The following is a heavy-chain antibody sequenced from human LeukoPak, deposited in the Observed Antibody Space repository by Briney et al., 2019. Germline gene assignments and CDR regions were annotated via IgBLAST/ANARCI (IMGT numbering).Heavy chain of an antibody. D-gene: IGHD3-10*01. CDR2: ISYDGTSK. CDR3: ARVYYSGSGSYGGFHY. J-gene: IGHJ4*02. Sequence: GGSLRLSCAASGFSFSTYTMHWVRQAPGKGLEWVAVISYDGTSKYYGDSVKGRFTFSRDNSENTLYLQMNSLRPEDSAVYYCARVYYSGSGSYGGFHYWGQGTLVAVSS. CDR1: GFSFSTYT. V-gene: IGHV3-30*01.